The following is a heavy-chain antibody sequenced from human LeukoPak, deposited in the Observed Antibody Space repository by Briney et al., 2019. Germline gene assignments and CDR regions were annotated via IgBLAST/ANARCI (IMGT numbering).Heavy chain of an antibody. Sequence: GGSLRLSCAASGFTFSSYSMNWVRQAPGKGPEWVPSITSSSSYIFYSDSVKGRFTISRDNAKNSLFLQMNSLRVDDTAVYYCTKDEAGFDYGSGTWGQGTLVTVSS. D-gene: IGHD3-10*01. CDR3: TKDEAGFDYGSGT. J-gene: IGHJ5*02. V-gene: IGHV3-21*01. CDR2: ITSSSSYI. CDR1: GFTFSSYS.